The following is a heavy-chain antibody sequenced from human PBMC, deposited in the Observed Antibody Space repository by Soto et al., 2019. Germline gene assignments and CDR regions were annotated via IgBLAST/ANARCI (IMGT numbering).Heavy chain of an antibody. CDR2: INPNSGGT. CDR1: GYTFTGYY. D-gene: IGHD1-26*01. V-gene: IGHV1-2*02. CDR3: ARETSTFAPYSGSYYDYYYGMDV. J-gene: IGHJ6*02. Sequence: KVSCKASGYTFTGYYMHWVRQAPGQGLEWMGWINPNSGGTNYAQKFQGRVTMTRDTSISTAYMELSRLRSDDTAVYYCARETSTFAPYSGSYYDYYYGMDVWGQGTTVTVSS.